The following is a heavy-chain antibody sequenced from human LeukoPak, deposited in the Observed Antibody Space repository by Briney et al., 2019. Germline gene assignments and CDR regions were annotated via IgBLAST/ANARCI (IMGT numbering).Heavy chain of an antibody. CDR2: INHSGST. V-gene: IGHV4-34*01. Sequence: SETLSLTCTVSGGSISSYYWSWIRQPPGKGLEWIGEINHSGSTNYNPSLKSRVTISVDTSKNQFSLKLSSVTAADTAVYYCARGLHWYYDYWGQGTLVTVSS. CDR1: GGSISSYY. D-gene: IGHD1-7*01. CDR3: ARGLHWYYDY. J-gene: IGHJ4*02.